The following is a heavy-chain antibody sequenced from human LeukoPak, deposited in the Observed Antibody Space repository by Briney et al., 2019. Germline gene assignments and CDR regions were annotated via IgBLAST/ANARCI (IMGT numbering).Heavy chain of an antibody. J-gene: IGHJ4*02. CDR2: INPNSGGT. Sequence: ASVKVSCKASGYTFTGYYMHWVRQAPGQGLEWMGRINPNSGGTNYAQKFQGRVTMTRDTSISTAYTELSRLRSDDTAVYYGARDKRTIAAGGTIGYWGQGTLVTVSS. D-gene: IGHD6-13*01. V-gene: IGHV1-2*06. CDR3: ARDKRTIAAGGTIGY. CDR1: GYTFTGYY.